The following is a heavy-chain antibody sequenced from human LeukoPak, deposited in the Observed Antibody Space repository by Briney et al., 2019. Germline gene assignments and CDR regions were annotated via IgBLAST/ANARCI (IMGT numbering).Heavy chain of an antibody. CDR2: INWNGGSA. J-gene: IGHJ6*03. CDR3: CGGRGRGEAGYSSSGLVFYYYMDV. Sequence: GGSLRLSCAASGFTFDDYGMSWVRQAPGKGLEWVSGINWNGGSAGYADSVKGRFTISRDNAKNSLYLQMNSLRAEDTALYYCCGGRGRGEAGYSSSGLVFYYYMDVWGKGTTVTVSS. V-gene: IGHV3-20*04. CDR1: GFTFDDYG. D-gene: IGHD6-13*01.